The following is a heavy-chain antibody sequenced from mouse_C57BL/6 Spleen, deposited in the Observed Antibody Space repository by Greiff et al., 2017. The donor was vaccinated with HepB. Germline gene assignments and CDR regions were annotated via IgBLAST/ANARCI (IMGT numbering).Heavy chain of an antibody. CDR1: GFPITSGYY. Sequence: VKLQESGPGLVKPSQSLFLTCSITGFPITSGYYWIWIRQSPGKPLEWMGYITHSGETFYNPSLQSPISITRETSKNQFFLQLNSVTTEDTAMYYCAGDTAYYFDYWGQGTTLTVSS. CDR3: AGDTAYYFDY. CDR2: ITHSGET. V-gene: IGHV12-3*01. J-gene: IGHJ2*01.